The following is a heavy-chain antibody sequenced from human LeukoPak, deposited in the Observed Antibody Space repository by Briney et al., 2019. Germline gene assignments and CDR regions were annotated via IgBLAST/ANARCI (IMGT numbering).Heavy chain of an antibody. CDR1: GGSIGSYY. Sequence: SETLSLTCTVSGGSIGSYYWSWIRQPPGKGLEWIGYIYYSGSTNYNPSLKSRVTISVDTSKNQFSLKLSSVTAADTAAYYCASSSGWYGGPFDYWGQGTLVTVSS. CDR3: ASSSGWYGGPFDY. D-gene: IGHD6-19*01. CDR2: IYYSGST. J-gene: IGHJ4*02. V-gene: IGHV4-59*08.